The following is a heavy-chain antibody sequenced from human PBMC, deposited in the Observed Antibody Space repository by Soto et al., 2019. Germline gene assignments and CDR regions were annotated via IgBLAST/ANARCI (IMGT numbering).Heavy chain of an antibody. V-gene: IGHV1-18*01. J-gene: IGHJ4*02. CDR3: ARYFLTWRSRVVVVPAAGDFDY. CDR1: GYTFTSYG. D-gene: IGHD2-2*01. Sequence: ASVKVSCKASGYTFTSYGISWVRQAPGQGLEWMGWISAYNGNTNYAQKLQGRVTMTTDTSTSTAYMELRSLRSDDTAVYYCARYFLTWRSRVVVVPAAGDFDYWGQGTLVTVSS. CDR2: ISAYNGNT.